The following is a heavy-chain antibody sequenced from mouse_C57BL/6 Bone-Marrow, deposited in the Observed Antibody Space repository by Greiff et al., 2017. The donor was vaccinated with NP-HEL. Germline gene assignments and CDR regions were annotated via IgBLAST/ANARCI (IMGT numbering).Heavy chain of an antibody. CDR2: ISDGGSYT. CDR1: GFTFSSYA. Sequence: EVKVVESGGGLVKPGGSLKLSCAASGFTFSSYAMSWVRQTPEKRLEWVATISDGGSYTYYPDNVKGRFTISRDNAKNNLYLQMSHLKSEDTAMYYCARDGVFDYWGQGTTLTVSS. J-gene: IGHJ2*01. CDR3: ARDGVFDY. V-gene: IGHV5-4*01.